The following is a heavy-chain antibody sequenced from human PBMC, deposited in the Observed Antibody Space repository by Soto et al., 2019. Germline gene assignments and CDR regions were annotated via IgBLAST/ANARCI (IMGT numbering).Heavy chain of an antibody. CDR1: GVTFSSHG. CDR3: VKDDPVFVY. Sequence: QVQLVESGGGVVQPGRSLRLSCAASGVTFSSHGMHWARQAPGKGLEWVALISSDGSKEYYADSVKGRFTISRDNSKNTLYLQMNSLRAEDTAMYYCVKDDPVFVYWGQGTLVTVSS. V-gene: IGHV3-30*18. J-gene: IGHJ4*02. CDR2: ISSDGSKE.